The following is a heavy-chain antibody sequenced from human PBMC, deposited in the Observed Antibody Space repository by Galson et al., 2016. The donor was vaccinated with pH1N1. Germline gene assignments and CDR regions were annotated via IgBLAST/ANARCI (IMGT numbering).Heavy chain of an antibody. D-gene: IGHD3-9*01. CDR3: AKVVGHLSGYYDY. Sequence: SLRLSCAASGFTFSSYGMHWVRQAPGKGLEWVSGISWNSGSIGYADSVKGRFTISRDNAKNSLYLQMNSLRAEDTALYYCAKVVGHLSGYYDYWGQGTLVTVSS. J-gene: IGHJ4*02. CDR2: ISWNSGSI. CDR1: GFTFSSYG. V-gene: IGHV3-9*01.